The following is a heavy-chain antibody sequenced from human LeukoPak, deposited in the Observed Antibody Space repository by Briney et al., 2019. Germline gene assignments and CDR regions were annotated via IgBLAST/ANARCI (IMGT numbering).Heavy chain of an antibody. CDR3: ARHGASWTFDS. D-gene: IGHD2-2*01. CDR1: GGSISSYY. CDR2: LYNNANT. J-gene: IGHJ4*02. V-gene: IGHV4-59*08. Sequence: SETLSLTCTVSGGSISSYYWSWIRQPPGKGLEWIGLLYNNANTNYTPSRRSPVTISVDTSKSYFSLNMSSVPAADTAVYYCARHGASWTFDSWGQGTLVTVSS.